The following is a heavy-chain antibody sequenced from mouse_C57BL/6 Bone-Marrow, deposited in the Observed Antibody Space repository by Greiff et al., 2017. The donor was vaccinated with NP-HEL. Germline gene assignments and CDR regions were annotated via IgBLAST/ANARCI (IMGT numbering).Heavy chain of an antibody. CDR1: GFTFSSYT. CDR3: ARHPLYYYGSPDY. Sequence: DVQLVESGGGLVKPGGSLKLSCAASGFTFSSYTMSWVRQTPEKRLEWVATISGGGGNTYYPDSVKGRFTISRDNAKNTLYLQMSSLRSEDTALYYCARHPLYYYGSPDYWGQGTTLTVSS. D-gene: IGHD1-1*01. J-gene: IGHJ2*01. V-gene: IGHV5-9*01. CDR2: ISGGGGNT.